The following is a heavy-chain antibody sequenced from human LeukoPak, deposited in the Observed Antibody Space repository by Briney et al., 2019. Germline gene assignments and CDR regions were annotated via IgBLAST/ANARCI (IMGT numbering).Heavy chain of an antibody. CDR1: GGSISSSSYY. D-gene: IGHD6-13*01. CDR2: IYYSGST. J-gene: IGHJ5*02. CDR3: ARDKYTAAAGRPNWFDP. Sequence: PSETLSLTCTVSGGSISSSSYYWGWIRQPPGKGLEWIGSIYYSGSTYYNPSLKSRVTISVDTSKNQFSLKLSSVTAADTAVYYCARDKYTAAAGRPNWFDPWGQGTLVTVSS. V-gene: IGHV4-39*07.